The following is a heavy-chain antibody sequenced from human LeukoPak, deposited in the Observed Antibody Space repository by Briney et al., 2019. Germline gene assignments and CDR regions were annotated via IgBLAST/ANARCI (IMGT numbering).Heavy chain of an antibody. D-gene: IGHD2-2*02. V-gene: IGHV1-2*02. CDR2: INPNSGGT. J-gene: IGHJ4*02. CDR1: GYTFTGYY. Sequence: ASVKVSXKASGYTFTGYYMHWVRQAPGQGLEWMGWINPNSGGTNYAQKFQGRVTMTRDTSISTAYMALSRLRSDDTAVYYCARAIYCSSTSCYSSDYWGQGTLVTVSS. CDR3: ARAIYCSSTSCYSSDY.